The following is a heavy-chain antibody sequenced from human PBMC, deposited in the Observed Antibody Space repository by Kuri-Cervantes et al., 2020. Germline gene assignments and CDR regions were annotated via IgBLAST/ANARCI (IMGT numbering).Heavy chain of an antibody. J-gene: IGHJ1*01. V-gene: IGHV3-11*01. CDR3: ARGRRGSSAWSSVGSFHY. CDR1: GFTFSDYY. Sequence: GGSLRLSCAASGFTFSDYYMSWIRQAPGKGLEWVSYISSSGSTIYYADSVKGRFTISRDNAKNSLYLQMNSLRAEDTAVYYCARGRRGSSAWSSVGSFHYWGQGTLVTVSS. CDR2: ISSSGSTI. D-gene: IGHD6-19*01.